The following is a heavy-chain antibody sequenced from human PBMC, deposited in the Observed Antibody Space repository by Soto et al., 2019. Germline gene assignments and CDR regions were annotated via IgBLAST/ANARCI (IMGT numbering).Heavy chain of an antibody. V-gene: IGHV3-74*01. D-gene: IGHD1-7*01. CDR2: INEDGSST. CDR1: GFSFNIFA. Sequence: GGSLRLSCAASGFSFNIFAMNWVRQAPGKGLVWVSRINEDGSSTDYADSVKGRFTISRDNAKNTLYLQMNSLRVEDTAVYYCVRDLPTVLELFDYWGQGTPVTVSS. J-gene: IGHJ4*02. CDR3: VRDLPTVLELFDY.